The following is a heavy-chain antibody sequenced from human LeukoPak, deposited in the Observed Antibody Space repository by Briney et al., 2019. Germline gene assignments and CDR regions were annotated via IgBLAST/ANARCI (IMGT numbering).Heavy chain of an antibody. J-gene: IGHJ4*02. D-gene: IGHD1-1*01. CDR3: ARSGEERPADD. CDR1: GGSISSGGYY. V-gene: IGHV4-31*03. Sequence: PSETLSLTCTVSGGSISSGGYYWSWIRQHPGKGLEWIGYIYYSGSTYYNPSLKSRVTISVDTSKNQFSLKLSSVTAADTAVYYCARSGEERPADDWGQGTLVTVSS. CDR2: IYYSGST.